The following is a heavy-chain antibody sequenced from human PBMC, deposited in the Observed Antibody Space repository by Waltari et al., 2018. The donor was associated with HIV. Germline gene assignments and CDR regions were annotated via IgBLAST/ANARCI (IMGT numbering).Heavy chain of an antibody. J-gene: IGHJ4*02. D-gene: IGHD5-12*01. CDR2: ISFSSSHI. CDR1: GFSFSSYT. Sequence: EVQLVESGGALVQPGGSLRPSCAASGFSFSSYTMNWVRQAPGKGLEWISSISFSSSHIYDADSVKGRFTISRDNAKNSLYLQMNSLRAEDTAMYYCARTRRYESSYLYYIDNWGQGTLVTVSS. V-gene: IGHV3-48*01. CDR3: ARTRRYESSYLYYIDN.